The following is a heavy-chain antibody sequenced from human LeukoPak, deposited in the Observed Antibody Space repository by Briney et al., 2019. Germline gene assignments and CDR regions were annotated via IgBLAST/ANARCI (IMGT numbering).Heavy chain of an antibody. CDR3: AHRVANYYDSSGYDP. V-gene: IGHV2-5*02. J-gene: IGHJ5*02. CDR2: IYWDDDK. CDR1: GFSLSTPRVG. D-gene: IGHD3-22*01. Sequence: VSGPTLVKPTQTLTLSCSFSGFSLSTPRVGVGWIRQPPGKALEWLALIYWDDDKRYSPSLKSRLTITKDTSKNQVVLTMTNMDPVDTATYYCAHRVANYYDSSGYDPWGQGTLVTVSS.